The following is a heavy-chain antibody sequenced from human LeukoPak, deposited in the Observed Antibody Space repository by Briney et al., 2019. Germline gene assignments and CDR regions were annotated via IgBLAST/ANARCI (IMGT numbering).Heavy chain of an antibody. D-gene: IGHD6-13*01. J-gene: IGHJ4*02. CDR3: AREPTYSSSWYSSCDY. CDR1: GFTFISYW. V-gene: IGHV3-7*01. CDR2: IKQDGSEK. Sequence: GGSLRLSCAASGFTFISYWMSWVRQAPGKGLEWVANIKQDGSEKHYVDSVKGRFTISRDNTQNSVYLQMNSLRAEDTAVYYCAREPTYSSSWYSSCDYWGQGTLVTVSS.